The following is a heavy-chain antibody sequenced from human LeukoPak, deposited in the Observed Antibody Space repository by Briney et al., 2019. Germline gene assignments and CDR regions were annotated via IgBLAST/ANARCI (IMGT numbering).Heavy chain of an antibody. V-gene: IGHV1-2*02. Sequence: ASVKVSCKASGYTFTAYDMHWVRQAPGQGLEWMGWIRPNSGETGFAQKFQGRVALTRDTSICAAYLELSRLRSDDTAVYYCVRSGYNWGFDYWGQGTLVAVSS. D-gene: IGHD1-1*01. CDR3: VRSGYNWGFDY. CDR2: IRPNSGET. CDR1: GYTFTAYD. J-gene: IGHJ4*02.